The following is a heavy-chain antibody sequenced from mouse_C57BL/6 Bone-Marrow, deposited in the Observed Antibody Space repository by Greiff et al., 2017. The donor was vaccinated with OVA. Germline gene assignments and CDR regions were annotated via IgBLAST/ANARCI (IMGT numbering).Heavy chain of an antibody. CDR3: ARRRGYYFYFDY. CDR1: GYTFTDYY. CDR2: INPYNGGT. D-gene: IGHD1-1*01. Sequence: VHVKQSGPVLVKPGASVKMSCKASGYTFTDYYMNWVKQSHGKSLEWIGVINPYNGGTSYNQKFKGKATLTVDKSSSTAYMELNSLTSEDSAVYYCARRRGYYFYFDYWGQGTTLTVSS. J-gene: IGHJ2*01. V-gene: IGHV1-19*01.